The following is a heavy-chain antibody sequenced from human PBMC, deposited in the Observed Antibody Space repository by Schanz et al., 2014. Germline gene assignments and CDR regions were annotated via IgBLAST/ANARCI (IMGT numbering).Heavy chain of an antibody. J-gene: IGHJ4*02. CDR2: ISGSSRTI. CDR3: ARGGSGSHYRLDY. D-gene: IGHD1-26*01. CDR1: GFTFSSYG. Sequence: VQLVDSGGGVVQPGRSLRLSCAASGFTFSSYGMHWVRQAPGKGLEWVSYISGSSRTIYYADSMKGRFTVSRDNAENALYLQMNSLRAEDTGLYFCARGGSGSHYRLDYWGQGTLVTVSS. V-gene: IGHV3-48*01.